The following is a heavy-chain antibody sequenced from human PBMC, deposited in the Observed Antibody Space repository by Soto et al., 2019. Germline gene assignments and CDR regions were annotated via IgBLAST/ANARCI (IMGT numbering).Heavy chain of an antibody. CDR2: ISSSSSTI. Sequence: GGSLRLSCAASGFTFSSYSMNWVRQAPGKGLEWVSYISSSSSTIYYADSVKGRFTISRDNAKNSLYLQMNSLRAEDTAVYYCARGLGYWGRNWFDPWGQGTLVTVSS. CDR3: ARGLGYWGRNWFDP. CDR1: GFTFSSYS. V-gene: IGHV3-48*01. D-gene: IGHD2-15*01. J-gene: IGHJ5*02.